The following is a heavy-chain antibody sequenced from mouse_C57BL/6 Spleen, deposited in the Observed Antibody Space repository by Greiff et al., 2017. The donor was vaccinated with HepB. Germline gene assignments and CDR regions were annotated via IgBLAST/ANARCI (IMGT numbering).Heavy chain of an antibody. D-gene: IGHD1-1*02. V-gene: IGHV5-4*01. J-gene: IGHJ3*01. CDR1: GFTFSSYA. CDR2: ISDGGSYT. CDR3: ARDPLYGGDWVAY. Sequence: EVKLVESGGGLVKPGGSLKLSCAASGFTFSSYAMSWVRQTPEKRLEWVATISDGGSYTYYPDNVKGRFTISRDNAKNNLYLQMSHLKSEDTAMYYCARDPLYGGDWVAYWGQGTLVTVSA.